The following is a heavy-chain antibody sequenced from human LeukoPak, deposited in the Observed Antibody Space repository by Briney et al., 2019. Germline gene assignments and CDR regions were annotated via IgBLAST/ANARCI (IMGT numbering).Heavy chain of an antibody. CDR3: AKDLAVGATADYYFDY. J-gene: IGHJ4*02. Sequence: PGGSLRLSCAASGFTFSSYGMHWVRQAPGKGLEWVAFIPNDGNSENYTDSVKGRFTISRDNSRNTLYLQMNSLRAEDTAVYYCAKDLAVGATADYYFDYWGQGTLVTVSS. CDR2: IPNDGNSE. CDR1: GFTFSSYG. V-gene: IGHV3-30*02. D-gene: IGHD1-26*01.